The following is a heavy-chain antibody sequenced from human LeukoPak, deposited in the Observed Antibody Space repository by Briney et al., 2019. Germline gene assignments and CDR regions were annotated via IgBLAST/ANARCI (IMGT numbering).Heavy chain of an antibody. Sequence: ASVKVSCKASGYTFNNYGISWVRQAPGQGLEWMGWISVYNGNTKYAQNLRGRVTMTTDTSTNTAYMELRGLTSDDTAVYYCARDGYYDSSGYYGHFDYWGQGTLVTVSS. J-gene: IGHJ4*02. D-gene: IGHD3-22*01. CDR2: ISVYNGNT. V-gene: IGHV1-18*01. CDR3: ARDGYYDSSGYYGHFDY. CDR1: GYTFNNYG.